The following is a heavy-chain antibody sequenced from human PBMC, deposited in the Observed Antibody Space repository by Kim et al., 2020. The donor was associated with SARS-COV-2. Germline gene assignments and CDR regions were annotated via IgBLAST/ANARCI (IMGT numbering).Heavy chain of an antibody. D-gene: IGHD3-22*01. CDR3: ARGGGSGSDFDY. J-gene: IGHJ4*02. V-gene: IGHV1-69*04. Sequence: SVKVSCKASGGTFSSYAISWVRQAPGQGLEWMGRIIPILGIANYAQKFQGRVTITADKSTSTAYMELSSLRYEDTAVYYCARGGGSGSDFDYWGQGTLV. CDR1: GGTFSSYA. CDR2: IIPILGIA.